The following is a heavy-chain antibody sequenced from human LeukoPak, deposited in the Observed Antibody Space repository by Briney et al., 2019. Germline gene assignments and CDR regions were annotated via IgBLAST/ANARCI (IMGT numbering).Heavy chain of an antibody. J-gene: IGHJ4*02. CDR3: GLGGWLDY. CDR2: IKRDGSEK. D-gene: IGHD6-19*01. CDR1: GFTFSSYW. V-gene: IGHV3-7*01. Sequence: GGSLRLSCGASGFTFSSYWMSWVRQAPGKGLEWVANIKRDGSEKYYVDSVKGRFTISRDNAKNPLYLQMNSLRAEDTAVYYCGLGGWLDYWGQGTLVTVSS.